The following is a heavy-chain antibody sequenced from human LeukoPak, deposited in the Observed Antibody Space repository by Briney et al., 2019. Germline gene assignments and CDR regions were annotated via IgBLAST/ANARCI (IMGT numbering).Heavy chain of an antibody. CDR2: ISSSGSTI. CDR1: GFTFSDYY. CDR3: XTVTTWGSDY. D-gene: IGHD4-17*01. Sequence: PGGSLRLSCAASGFTFSDYYMSWIRQAPGKGLEWVSYISSSGSTIYYADSVKGRFTISRDNAKNSLYLQMNSLRAEDTAVYYXXTVTTWGSDYWGQGTLVTVSS. V-gene: IGHV3-11*01. J-gene: IGHJ4*02.